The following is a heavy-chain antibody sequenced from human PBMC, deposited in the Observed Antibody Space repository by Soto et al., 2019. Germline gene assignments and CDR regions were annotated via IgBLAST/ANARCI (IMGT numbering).Heavy chain of an antibody. J-gene: IGHJ3*02. CDR2: SSSSSNYI. V-gene: IGHV3-21*01. Sequence: GGSLRLSCESSGFTFSSYSMNWVRQAPGKGLEWVSFSSSSSNYIYYADSVKGRFTISRDNAKNSLYLQMNTLGADDTAVYYCARDGHSSGWNPDAFDIWGQGTMVTVSS. CDR3: ARDGHSSGWNPDAFDI. D-gene: IGHD6-19*01. CDR1: GFTFSSYS.